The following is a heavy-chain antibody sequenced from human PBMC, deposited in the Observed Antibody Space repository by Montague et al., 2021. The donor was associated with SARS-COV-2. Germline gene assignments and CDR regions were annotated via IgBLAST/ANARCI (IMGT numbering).Heavy chain of an antibody. CDR2: IYYSGGANYYPSRGT. Sequence: SETLSLTCTVSGDSINNYYWSWIRQSPGKGLEYIGYIYYSGGANYYPSRGTNYNPSLESRVAIPLDTSKNQFSLNLSSVTTADTAVYYCARGSGYSGYALAYWGQGTLVTVSS. D-gene: IGHD5-12*01. CDR3: ARGSGYSGYALAY. J-gene: IGHJ4*02. CDR1: GDSINNYY. V-gene: IGHV4-59*01.